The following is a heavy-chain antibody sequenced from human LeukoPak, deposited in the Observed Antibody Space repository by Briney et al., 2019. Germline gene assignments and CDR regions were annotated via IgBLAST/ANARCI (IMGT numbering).Heavy chain of an antibody. CDR2: IYYSGST. CDR1: GGSISSGSYY. Sequence: PSQTLSLTCTVSGGSISSGSYYWSWIRQPAGKGLEWIGYIYYSGSTNYNPSLKSRVTISVDTSKNQFSLKLSSVTAADTAVYYCARDGSRAQHPLRYSGSYSFWYFDLWGRGTLVTVSS. D-gene: IGHD1-26*01. CDR3: ARDGSRAQHPLRYSGSYSFWYFDL. V-gene: IGHV4-61*10. J-gene: IGHJ2*01.